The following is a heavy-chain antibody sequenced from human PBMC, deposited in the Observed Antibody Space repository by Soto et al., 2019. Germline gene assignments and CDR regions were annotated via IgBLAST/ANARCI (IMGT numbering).Heavy chain of an antibody. CDR3: ARDLKPSYYYGSGSPSLYY. J-gene: IGHJ4*02. CDR1: GGSISSYY. CDR2: IYYSGST. Sequence: SETLSLTCTVSGGSISSYYWSWIRQPPGKGLEWIGYIYYSGSTNYNPSLKSRVTISVDTSKNQFSLKLSSVTAADTAVYYCARDLKPSYYYGSGSPSLYYWGQGTLVTVSS. V-gene: IGHV4-59*01. D-gene: IGHD3-10*01.